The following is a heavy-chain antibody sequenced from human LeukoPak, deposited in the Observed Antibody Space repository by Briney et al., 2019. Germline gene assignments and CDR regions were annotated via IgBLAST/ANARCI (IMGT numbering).Heavy chain of an antibody. J-gene: IGHJ4*02. V-gene: IGHV4-59*08. CDR3: ARHSSILTGYPFDY. CDR1: GGSISNYY. CDR2: IYYSGST. D-gene: IGHD3-9*01. Sequence: SETLSLTCTVSGGSISNYYWSWIRQPPGKGLEWIGYIYYSGSTKYNPSLMSRVNMSVDTSENQFSLRLSSVTAADTAVYYCARHSSILTGYPFDYWGQGTLVTVSS.